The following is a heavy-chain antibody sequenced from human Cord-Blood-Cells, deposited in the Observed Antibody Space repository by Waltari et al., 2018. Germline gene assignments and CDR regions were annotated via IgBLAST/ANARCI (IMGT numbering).Heavy chain of an antibody. Sequence: GAEVKKPGASVTVSCKASGYTFPSYGITWVRQAPGQGLEWMGWISAYNGNTNYAKKLQGRVTMTTDTSTSTAYMELRSLRSDDTAVYYCARVPRAGDRLFDYWGQGTLVTVSS. CDR2: ISAYNGNT. CDR1: GYTFPSYG. D-gene: IGHD7-27*01. J-gene: IGHJ4*02. CDR3: ARVPRAGDRLFDY. V-gene: IGHV1-18*01.